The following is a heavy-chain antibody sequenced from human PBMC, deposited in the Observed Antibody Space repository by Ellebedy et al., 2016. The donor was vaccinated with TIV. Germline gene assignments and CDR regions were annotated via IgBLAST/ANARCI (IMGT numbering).Heavy chain of an antibody. CDR1: GFTFSSYS. CDR3: TTDTIVVVTADLWGY. V-gene: IGHV3-15*01. J-gene: IGHJ4*02. CDR2: IKSKTDGGTT. Sequence: GESLKISXAASGFTFSSYSMNWVRQAPGKGLEWVGRIKSKTDGGTTDYAAPVKGRFTISRDDSKNTLYLQMNSLKTEDTAVYYCTTDTIVVVTADLWGYWGQGTLVTVSS. D-gene: IGHD2-21*02.